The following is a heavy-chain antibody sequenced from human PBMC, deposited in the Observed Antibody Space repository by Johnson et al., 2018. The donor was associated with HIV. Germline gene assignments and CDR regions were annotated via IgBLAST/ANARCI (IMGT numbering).Heavy chain of an antibody. CDR3: GRWNYALDI. V-gene: IGHV3-30*04. D-gene: IGHD1-7*01. J-gene: IGHJ3*02. CDR1: GFTFSTYA. CDR2: ISYDGSNK. Sequence: QVQVVESGGGVVQPGRSLRLSCAASGFTFSTYAMHWVRQAPGKGLEWVAVISYDGSNKYYADSVKGRFTISRDNSKNTLYLQMNSLRAEDTAVYYCGRWNYALDIWGQGTMVTVSS.